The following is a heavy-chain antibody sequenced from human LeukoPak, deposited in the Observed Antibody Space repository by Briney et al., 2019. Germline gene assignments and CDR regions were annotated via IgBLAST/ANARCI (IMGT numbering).Heavy chain of an antibody. CDR1: GGSISSYY. D-gene: IGHD6-6*01. V-gene: IGHV4-59*12. CDR3: ARARYSSSSGLDY. CDR2: IYYSGST. Sequence: PSETLSLTCTVSGGSISSYYWSWIRQPPGKGLEWIGYIYYSGSTNYNPSLKSRVTISVDTSKNQFSLKLSSVTAADTAVYYCARARYSSSSGLDYWGQGTLVTVSS. J-gene: IGHJ4*02.